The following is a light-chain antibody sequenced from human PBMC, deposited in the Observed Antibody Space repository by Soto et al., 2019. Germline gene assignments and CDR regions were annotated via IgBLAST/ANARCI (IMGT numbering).Light chain of an antibody. CDR3: QQYNDWPPLT. V-gene: IGKV3-15*01. J-gene: IGKJ4*01. Sequence: EIVMTQSPATLSVSPGERATLSYRASQSVSGNLAWYQQKPGQAPRLLIYGASTRATGIPARFSGSGSGTEFTLTITSLQSEDFAVYYCQQYNDWPPLTFGGGTKVEIK. CDR2: GAS. CDR1: QSVSGN.